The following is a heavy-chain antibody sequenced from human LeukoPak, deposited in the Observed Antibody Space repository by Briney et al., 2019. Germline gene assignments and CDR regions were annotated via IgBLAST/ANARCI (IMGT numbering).Heavy chain of an antibody. J-gene: IGHJ3*02. CDR1: GFRFSYHD. CDR3: AREVGVTKTGGFDI. CDR2: IGAAGAHT. D-gene: IGHD1-14*01. Sequence: GGSLRLSCAASGFRFSYHDMHWVRQAPGKGLEFVSSIGAAGAHTFYADSVKGRFTISRDNFQSTMYLQMDGLRPEDSAVYYCAREVGVTKTGGFDIWGQGTVVTVSS. V-gene: IGHV3-64*02.